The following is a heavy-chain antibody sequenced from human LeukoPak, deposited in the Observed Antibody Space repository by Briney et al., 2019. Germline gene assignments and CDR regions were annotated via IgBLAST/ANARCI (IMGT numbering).Heavy chain of an antibody. CDR1: GFTLSSYW. V-gene: IGHV3-74*01. Sequence: PGGSLRLSCAASGFTLSSYWMHWVRHAPGTGPVWVSYIDNDGTHTAYADSVRGRFTVSRDNAKNMLFLQMNGLRAEDTAIYYCTRGGFDHNMDVWGKGTMVTVSS. CDR2: IDNDGTHT. CDR3: TRGGFDHNMDV. D-gene: IGHD3-9*01. J-gene: IGHJ6*03.